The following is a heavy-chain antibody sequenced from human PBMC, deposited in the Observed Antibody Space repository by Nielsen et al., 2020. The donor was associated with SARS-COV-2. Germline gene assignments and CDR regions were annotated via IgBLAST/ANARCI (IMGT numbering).Heavy chain of an antibody. CDR3: TTVRVFGSGSYFSDS. Sequence: GESLKISCAASGFTFTNAWMSWVRQDPGKGLEWVGHIKNKTDGETTNYAAPVKGRFTISRDDSKNTLYLQMNSLKTEDTAVYYCTTVRVFGSGSYFSDSWGQGTLVTVSS. CDR2: IKNKTDGETT. CDR1: GFTFTNAW. J-gene: IGHJ5*01. V-gene: IGHV3-15*01. D-gene: IGHD3-10*01.